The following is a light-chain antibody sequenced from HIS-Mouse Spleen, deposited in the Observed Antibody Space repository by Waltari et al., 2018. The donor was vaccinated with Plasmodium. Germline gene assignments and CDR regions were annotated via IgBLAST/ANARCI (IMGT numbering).Light chain of an antibody. CDR1: SSDVGSYNL. J-gene: IGLJ1*01. Sequence: QSALTQPASVSGSPGQSITISCTGTSSDVGSYNLVSWYQQHPGKAPKLTIYEGSKRPYGVSNRFSGSKSGNTASLTISGLQAEDEADYYCCSYAGSSTYVFGTGTKVTVL. CDR2: EGS. CDR3: CSYAGSSTYV. V-gene: IGLV2-23*01.